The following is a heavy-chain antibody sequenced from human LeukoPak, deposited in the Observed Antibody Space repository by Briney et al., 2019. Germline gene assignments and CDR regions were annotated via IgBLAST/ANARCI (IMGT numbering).Heavy chain of an antibody. D-gene: IGHD2-2*01. CDR3: TSDIAVVPTATQGLY. V-gene: IGHV1-2*02. CDR2: INPKSGGT. J-gene: IGHJ4*02. CDR1: GYTFTDYC. Sequence: GASVKVSCKASGYTFTDYCMHWVRQAPGQGLEWMGWINPKSGGTDYAQKFQGRVTMTRDTSIHTAYMELSGLRSDDTAVYYCTSDIAVVPTATQGLYWGQGTLVAVSS.